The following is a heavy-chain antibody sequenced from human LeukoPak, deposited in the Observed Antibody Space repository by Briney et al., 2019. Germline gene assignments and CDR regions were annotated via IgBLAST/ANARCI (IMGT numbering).Heavy chain of an antibody. CDR2: IYTSGST. J-gene: IGHJ6*03. V-gene: IGHV4-4*07. D-gene: IGHD3-16*01. CDR1: GGSISSYY. Sequence: SETLSLTCTVSGGSISSYYWSWIRQPAGKGLEWIGRIYTSGSTNYNPSLKSRVAMSVDTSKNQFSLKLSSVTAADTAVYYCARETSQKGAHYMDVWGKGTTVTISS. CDR3: ARETSQKGAHYMDV.